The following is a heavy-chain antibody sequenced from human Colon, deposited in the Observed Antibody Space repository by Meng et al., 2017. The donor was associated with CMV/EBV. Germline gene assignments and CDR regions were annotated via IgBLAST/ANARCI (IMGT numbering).Heavy chain of an antibody. CDR2: INPNSGDT. Sequence: AAAKVSCKASGYTFSDYFVQWVRQAPGQGLEWLGYINPNSGDTNYAQKFQGRVTLTSDTSVRTVYMELTSLTSDDTAMYFCARAKLTGDSRYYGMAVWGQGTAVTVSS. V-gene: IGHV1-2*02. D-gene: IGHD1-1*01. J-gene: IGHJ6*02. CDR3: ARAKLTGDSRYYGMAV. CDR1: GYTFSDYF.